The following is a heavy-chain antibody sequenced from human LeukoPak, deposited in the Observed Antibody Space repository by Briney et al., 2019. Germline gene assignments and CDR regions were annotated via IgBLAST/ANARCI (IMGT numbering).Heavy chain of an antibody. CDR1: GFTFSSYG. CDR2: IYSSGST. J-gene: IGHJ4*02. Sequence: GGSLRLSCAASGFTFSSYGMNWVRQAPGKGLEWVSVIYSSGSTSYADSVKGRFTIARDNSKNTLYLQTNSLRAEDTAVYYCARGAVTRDFDYWGQGTLVTVSS. V-gene: IGHV3-53*01. CDR3: ARGAVTRDFDY. D-gene: IGHD4-17*01.